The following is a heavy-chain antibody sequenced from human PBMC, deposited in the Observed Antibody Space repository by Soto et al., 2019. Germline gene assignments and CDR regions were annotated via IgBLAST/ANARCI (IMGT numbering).Heavy chain of an antibody. V-gene: IGHV2-5*02. CDR3: AQARGGYDILTYRDYYYYYMDV. CDR1: GFSLSTSGVG. D-gene: IGHD3-9*01. J-gene: IGHJ6*03. Sequence: QITLKESGPTLVKPTQTLTLTCTFSGFSLSTSGVGVGWIRQPPGKALEWLALIYWDDDKRYSPSLKSRLTITKDTSKNQVVLTMTNMDPVDTATYYCAQARGGYDILTYRDYYYYYMDVWGTGTTVTVSS. CDR2: IYWDDDK.